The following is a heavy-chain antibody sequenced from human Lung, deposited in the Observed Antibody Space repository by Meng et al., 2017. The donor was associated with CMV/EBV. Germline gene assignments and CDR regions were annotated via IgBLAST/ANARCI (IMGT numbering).Heavy chain of an antibody. J-gene: IGHJ4*02. CDR2: ISAYDGDT. CDR1: GYTFTSYG. Sequence: QVQLGQSGAEVKKPGASVKVSCKASGYTFTSYGISWVRQAPGQGLEWMGWISAYDGDTKYAQNLQGRLTITTDTSTSTAHMVLRSLRSDDTAVYYCARGPRRFWSGYRLYYFDNWGQGTLVTVSS. D-gene: IGHD3-3*01. CDR3: ARGPRRFWSGYRLYYFDN. V-gene: IGHV1-18*01.